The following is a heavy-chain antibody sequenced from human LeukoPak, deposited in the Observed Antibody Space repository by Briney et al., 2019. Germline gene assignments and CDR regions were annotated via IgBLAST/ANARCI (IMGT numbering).Heavy chain of an antibody. V-gene: IGHV1-8*02. CDR1: GYTFTGYY. J-gene: IGHJ6*02. Sequence: ASVKVSCKASGYTFTGYYMHWVRQAPGQGLEWMGWMNPNSGNTGYAQKFQGRVTMTRNTSISTAYMELSSLRSEDTAVYYCARCGSYSPSKILYYYYGMDVWGQGTTVTVSS. CDR3: ARCGSYSPSKILYYYYGMDV. D-gene: IGHD1-26*01. CDR2: MNPNSGNT.